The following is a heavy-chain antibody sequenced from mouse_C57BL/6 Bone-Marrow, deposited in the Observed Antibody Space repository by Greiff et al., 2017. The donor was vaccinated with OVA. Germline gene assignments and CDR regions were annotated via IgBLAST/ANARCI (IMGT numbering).Heavy chain of an antibody. V-gene: IGHV5-6*01. D-gene: IGHD1-1*01. CDR3: ARHGDYGSFFDY. J-gene: IGHJ2*01. CDR1: GFTFSSYG. CDR2: ISSGGSYT. Sequence: DVHLVESGGDLVKPGGSLKLSCAASGFTFSSYGMSWVRQTPDKRLEWVATISSGGSYTYYPDSVKGRFTISRDNAKNALYLQMSSLMSEDTAMYYCARHGDYGSFFDYWGQGTTLTVSS.